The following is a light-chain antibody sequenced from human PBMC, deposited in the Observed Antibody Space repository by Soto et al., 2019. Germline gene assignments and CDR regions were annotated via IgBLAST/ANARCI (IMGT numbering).Light chain of an antibody. J-gene: IGLJ1*01. V-gene: IGLV2-14*01. CDR2: EVS. Sequence: QSVLAQPPSASGSPGQSVTISCTGTSSDVGGYNYVSWYQQHPGKAPKLMIYEVSNRPSGVSNRFSGSKSGHTASLTISGLQSEDEADHFCTSYTSSTTLDVFGTGTKVTVL. CDR3: TSYTSSTTLDV. CDR1: SSDVGGYNY.